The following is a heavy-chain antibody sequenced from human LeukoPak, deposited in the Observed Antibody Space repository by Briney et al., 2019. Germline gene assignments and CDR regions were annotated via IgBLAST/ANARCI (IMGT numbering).Heavy chain of an antibody. CDR2: TRNKANSYTT. D-gene: IGHD1-26*01. CDR3: ARDLGWGLGKY. J-gene: IGHJ4*02. V-gene: IGHV3-72*01. CDR1: GITLSDYY. Sequence: GGSLRLSCAASGITLSDYYMDWVRQAPGKGLEWVGRTRNKANSYTTEYAASVKGRFTISRDDSKNSLYPHMNSLKTEDTAVYYCARDLGWGLGKYWGQGSPVTVSS.